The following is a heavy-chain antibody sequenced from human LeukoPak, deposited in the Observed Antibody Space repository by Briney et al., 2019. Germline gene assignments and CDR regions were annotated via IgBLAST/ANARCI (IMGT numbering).Heavy chain of an antibody. CDR1: GYSFTNYY. Sequence: ASVTVSCKASGYSFTNYYIHWVRQAPGQGLERMGIVNPSGGSTTYAQEFQGRVTMTRDTSTSTVYMDLSSLRSDDTAVYFCARGGRMTTVVTYYFDYWGQGTLVTVSS. D-gene: IGHD4-23*01. CDR2: VNPSGGST. CDR3: ARGGRMTTVVTYYFDY. V-gene: IGHV1-46*01. J-gene: IGHJ4*02.